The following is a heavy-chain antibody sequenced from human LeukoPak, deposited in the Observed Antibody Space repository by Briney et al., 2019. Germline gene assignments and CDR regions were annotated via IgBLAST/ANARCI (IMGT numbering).Heavy chain of an antibody. D-gene: IGHD3-22*01. CDR3: ARGFEGDSSGYWYYFDY. CDR1: GFTVSSNY. Sequence: PGGSLRLSCAASGFTVSSNYMNWVRQAPGKGLEWVSVIYSGGSTYYADSVKGRFTISRDNSKNTLYLQVNSLRAEDTAVYYCARGFEGDSSGYWYYFDYWGQGTLVTVSS. J-gene: IGHJ4*02. V-gene: IGHV3-66*01. CDR2: IYSGGST.